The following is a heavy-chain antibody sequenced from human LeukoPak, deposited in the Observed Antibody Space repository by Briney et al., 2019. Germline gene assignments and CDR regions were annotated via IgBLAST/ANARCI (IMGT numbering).Heavy chain of an antibody. CDR2: IYYSGST. J-gene: IGHJ5*02. Sequence: SETLSLTCTVSGGSISNYYWSWIRQPPGKGLEWIGYIYYSGSTNYNPSLKSRVTISVDTSKNQFSLKLSSVTAADMGVYYCARDGSTGNYHNWFDPWGQGTLVTVSS. CDR1: GGSISNYY. V-gene: IGHV4-59*01. D-gene: IGHD3-22*01. CDR3: ARDGSTGNYHNWFDP.